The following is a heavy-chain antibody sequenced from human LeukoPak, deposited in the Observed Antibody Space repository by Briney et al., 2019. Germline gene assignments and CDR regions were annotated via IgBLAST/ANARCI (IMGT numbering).Heavy chain of an antibody. CDR3: AKAYGSGWYYFDY. CDR2: ITSSGGST. Sequence: GGSLRLSCVAYGFTFSNYGMHWVRQAPGKGLEWVSAITSSGGSTYYADSVKGRFTISRDNSKNTLDLQMNGLRGEDTAVYYCAKAYGSGWYYFDYWGQGALVTVSS. V-gene: IGHV3-23*01. J-gene: IGHJ4*02. D-gene: IGHD6-19*01. CDR1: GFTFSNYG.